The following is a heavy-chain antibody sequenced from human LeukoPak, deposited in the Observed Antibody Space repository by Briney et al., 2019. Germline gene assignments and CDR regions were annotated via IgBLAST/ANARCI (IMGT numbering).Heavy chain of an antibody. CDR3: ARVSGYYDSSGYLDY. V-gene: IGHV3-74*01. D-gene: IGHD3-22*01. CDR2: VNSDESIT. CDR1: GFTFSSYW. Sequence: GGSLRLSCAASGFTFSSYWMHWVRQAPGKGLVWVSRVNSDESITTYADSVKGRFTISRDNAKNSLYLQMNSLRAEDTAVYYCARVSGYYDSSGYLDYWGQGTLVTVSS. J-gene: IGHJ4*02.